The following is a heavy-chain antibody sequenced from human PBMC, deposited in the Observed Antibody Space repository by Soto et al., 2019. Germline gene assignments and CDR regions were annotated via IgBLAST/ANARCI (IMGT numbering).Heavy chain of an antibody. V-gene: IGHV3-30-3*01. CDR2: ISYDGNKE. Sequence: GGSLRLSCAASGFTFSSYAMHWVRQAPGKGLEWVAFISYDGNKEYYADSVKGRFTISRDISKNTLYLQMNSLRAEDTAVYYCARDGLVSVDCYSYYFDYWGQGSLVTVSS. D-gene: IGHD2-21*02. J-gene: IGHJ4*02. CDR3: ARDGLVSVDCYSYYFDY. CDR1: GFTFSSYA.